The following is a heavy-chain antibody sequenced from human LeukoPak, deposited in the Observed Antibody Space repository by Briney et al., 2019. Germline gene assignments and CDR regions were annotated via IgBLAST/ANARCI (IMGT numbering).Heavy chain of an antibody. V-gene: IGHV4-4*07. J-gene: IGHJ6*03. Sequence: SETLSLTCTVSGGSMSSYYWSWIRQPAGKGLEWIGRIYTSGSTIYNPSLESRVTMSVDTSKNQFSLKLSSVTAADTAVYYCARESGWDYYYYYMDVWGTGTTVTVSS. CDR2: IYTSGST. D-gene: IGHD6-19*01. CDR1: GGSMSSYY. CDR3: ARESGWDYYYYYMDV.